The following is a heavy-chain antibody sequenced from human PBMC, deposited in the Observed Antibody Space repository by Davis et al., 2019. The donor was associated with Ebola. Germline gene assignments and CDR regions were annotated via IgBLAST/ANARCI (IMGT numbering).Heavy chain of an antibody. V-gene: IGHV2-5*01. CDR3: AKFRSDDAFDV. Sequence: SGPTLVKPTQTLTLTCTFSGFSLSTNEVGVGWIRQPPGKALEWLALIYSNDDKRYSPSLKSRLSITKDTSKNQVVLTVTNMDHVDTATYYCAKFRSDDAFDVWGPGTMVTVSS. CDR2: IYSNDDK. CDR1: GFSLSTNEVG. J-gene: IGHJ3*01.